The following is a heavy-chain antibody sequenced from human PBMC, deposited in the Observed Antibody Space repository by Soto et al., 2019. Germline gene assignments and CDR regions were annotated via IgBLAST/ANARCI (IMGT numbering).Heavy chain of an antibody. V-gene: IGHV3-7*03. D-gene: IGHD3-22*01. CDR1: GFTFSSYL. CDR2: IKQDGSEK. J-gene: IGHJ2*01. Sequence: GGSLRLSFAASGFTFSSYLMSWVRQAPGKGLEWVANIKQDGSEKYYVDSVKGRFTISRDNAKNSLYLQMNSLRAEDTAVYYCARVPYYYDSSGYSYWYFDLWGRGXLVTVSS. CDR3: ARVPYYYDSSGYSYWYFDL.